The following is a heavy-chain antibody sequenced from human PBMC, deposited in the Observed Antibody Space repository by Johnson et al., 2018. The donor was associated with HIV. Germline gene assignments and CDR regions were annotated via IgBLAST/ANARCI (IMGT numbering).Heavy chain of an antibody. CDR1: GFTFSSYA. CDR3: AKEDGYSYGSDAFDI. J-gene: IGHJ3*02. V-gene: IGHV3-74*01. Sequence: EVQLVESGGGVVQPGGSLRLSCAASGFTFSSYAMSWVRQAPGKGLVWVSRINSDGSSTSYADSVKGRFTISRDNAKNTLYLQMNSLRAEDTAVYYCAKEDGYSYGSDAFDIWGQGTMVTVSS. D-gene: IGHD5-18*01. CDR2: INSDGSST.